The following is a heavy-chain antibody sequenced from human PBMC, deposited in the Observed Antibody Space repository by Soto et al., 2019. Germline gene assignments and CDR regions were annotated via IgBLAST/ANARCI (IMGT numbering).Heavy chain of an antibody. J-gene: IGHJ4*02. V-gene: IGHV4-34*01. CDR3: ARDPDCSSTSCMKNRSYYFDY. D-gene: IGHD2-2*01. CDR2: IYHSGST. CDR1: DRSSSSYY. Sequence: SETLSLTCTVSDRSSSSYYCSWIRQPPGKRLEWIVEIYHSGSTNYNPSLKSRVTISVDTSKNQFSLKLSSVTAADTAVYYCARDPDCSSTSCMKNRSYYFDYWGQGTLVTVSS.